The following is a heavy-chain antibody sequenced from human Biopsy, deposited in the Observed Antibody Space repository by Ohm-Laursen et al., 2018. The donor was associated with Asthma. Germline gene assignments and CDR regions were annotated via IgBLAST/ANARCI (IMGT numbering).Heavy chain of an antibody. CDR1: GFTFSNYG. CDR3: AKDVFPGWELRRGPDY. V-gene: IGHV3-30*18. J-gene: IGHJ4*02. CDR2: ISFDGSNK. D-gene: IGHD1-26*01. Sequence: LSLTCAATGFTFSNYGMHWVRQAPGKGLDWVAVISFDGSNKNYTDSVKGRFTISRDNSRNTLHLQMNSLRAEDTAVYYCAKDVFPGWELRRGPDYWGQGTLVTVSS.